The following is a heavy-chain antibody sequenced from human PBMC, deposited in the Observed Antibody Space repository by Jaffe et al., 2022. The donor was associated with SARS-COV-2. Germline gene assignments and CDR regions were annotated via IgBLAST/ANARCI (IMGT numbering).Heavy chain of an antibody. J-gene: IGHJ6*02. D-gene: IGHD2-15*01. CDR1: GGTFSSYA. Sequence: QVQLVQSGAEVKKPGSSVKVSCKASGGTFSSYAISWVRQAPGQGLEWMGGIIPIFGTANYAQKFQGRVTITADESTSTAYMELSSLRSEDTAVYYCARDGGVVVAATIYYYYGMDVWGQGTTVTVSS. V-gene: IGHV1-69*01. CDR2: IIPIFGTA. CDR3: ARDGGVVVAATIYYYYGMDV.